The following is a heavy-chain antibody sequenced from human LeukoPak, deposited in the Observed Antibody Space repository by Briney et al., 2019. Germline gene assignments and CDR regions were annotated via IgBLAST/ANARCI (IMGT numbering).Heavy chain of an antibody. CDR1: GGTFSSYA. D-gene: IGHD2-15*01. J-gene: IGHJ5*02. CDR2: IIPTFGTA. CDR3: ARSGKVVVAANNWFDP. Sequence: SVKVSCKASGGTFSSYAISWVRQAPGQGLEWMGRIIPTFGTANYAQKFQGRVTITTDESTSTAYMELSSLRSEDTAVYYCARSGKVVVAANNWFDPWGQGTLVTVSS. V-gene: IGHV1-69*05.